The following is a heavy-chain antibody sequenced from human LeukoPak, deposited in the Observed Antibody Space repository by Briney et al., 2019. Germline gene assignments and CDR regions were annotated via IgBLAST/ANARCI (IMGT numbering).Heavy chain of an antibody. Sequence: GGSLRLACAASGFTVSSNYMSWGRQAPGKGLGWVANIKQDGSEKDYVDSVKGRFTISRDNARNSLYLQMNSLTAEDTAVYYCARESFAARWDWGQGTLVTVSS. CDR2: IKQDGSEK. D-gene: IGHD6-6*01. J-gene: IGHJ4*02. CDR1: GFTVSSNY. V-gene: IGHV3-7*01. CDR3: ARESFAARWD.